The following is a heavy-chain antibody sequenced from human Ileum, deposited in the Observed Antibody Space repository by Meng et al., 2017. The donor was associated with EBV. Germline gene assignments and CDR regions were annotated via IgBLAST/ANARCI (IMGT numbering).Heavy chain of an antibody. CDR1: GGSISRSDW. Sequence: QVQLQESGPGLVKPQEXLSLTCAVSGGSISRSDWWSWVRQPPGKGLEWIGETSHSGSTNYSPSLKGRVTISLDKSKNQLSLKLNSVTAADTAVYYCASSDYYRSDYWGQGTLVTVSS. CDR3: ASSDYYRSDY. D-gene: IGHD3-22*01. J-gene: IGHJ4*02. V-gene: IGHV4-4*03. CDR2: TSHSGST.